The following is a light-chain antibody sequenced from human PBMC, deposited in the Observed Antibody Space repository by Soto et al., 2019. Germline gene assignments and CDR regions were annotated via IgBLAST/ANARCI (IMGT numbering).Light chain of an antibody. CDR2: GAS. CDR3: QQAYSTPWT. V-gene: IGKV3-20*01. J-gene: IGKJ1*01. Sequence: EIVLTQSPGTLSLSPVEIATLSFMASQSVTSSYLAWYQQKPGQAPRLLIYGASSRATGIPDRFSGSGSGTDFTLTINSLQPADFATYYCQQAYSTPWTFGQGTKVDIK. CDR1: QSVTSSY.